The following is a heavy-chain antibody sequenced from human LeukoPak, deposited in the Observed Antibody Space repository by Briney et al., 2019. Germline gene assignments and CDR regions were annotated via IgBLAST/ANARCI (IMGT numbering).Heavy chain of an antibody. CDR3: ARGGATILDH. D-gene: IGHD5-12*01. Sequence: SETLSLTCTVSGGSINSYYWSWIRQPPGKGLEWIGNIYYSGSTNYNPSLKSRVAISVDTSKNQFSLRLSSVTAADTAVYYCARGGATILDHWGQGTLVTVSS. CDR2: IYYSGST. V-gene: IGHV4-59*01. CDR1: GGSINSYY. J-gene: IGHJ4*02.